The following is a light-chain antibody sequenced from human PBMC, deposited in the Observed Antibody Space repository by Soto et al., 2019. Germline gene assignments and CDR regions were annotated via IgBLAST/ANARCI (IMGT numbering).Light chain of an antibody. CDR2: GAS. CDR1: QNINNY. Sequence: DIQLTQSPSSLSASIGERATLSCRASQNINNYLNWYQYKPGTAPKLLIYGASSLQSGVPARFGGSGSGTDFNLTIISLQPEDFATYCCQQSSNNYPITFGQGTRVEIK. V-gene: IGKV1-39*01. J-gene: IGKJ5*01. CDR3: QQSSNNYPIT.